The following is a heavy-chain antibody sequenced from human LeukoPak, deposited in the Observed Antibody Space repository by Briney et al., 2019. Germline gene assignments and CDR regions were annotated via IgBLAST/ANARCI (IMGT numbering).Heavy chain of an antibody. CDR3: ARDRPRSWSSSAGFDY. V-gene: IGHV4-38-2*02. D-gene: IGHD6-6*01. Sequence: PSETLSLTCNVSGYSISSGYFWGWVRQPPGKGLEWIGEINHSGSTNYNPSLKSRVTISVDTSKNQFSLKLSSVTAADTAVYYCARDRPRSWSSSAGFDYWGQGTLVTVSS. CDR1: GYSISSGYF. J-gene: IGHJ4*02. CDR2: INHSGST.